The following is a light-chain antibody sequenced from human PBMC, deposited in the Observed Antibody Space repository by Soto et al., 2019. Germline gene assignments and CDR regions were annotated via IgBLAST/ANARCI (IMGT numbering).Light chain of an antibody. CDR1: QSISSW. V-gene: IGKV1-5*01. J-gene: IGKJ4*01. CDR3: QQYNSFSIT. CDR2: DAS. Sequence: DIQMIQSPSTLSASVGDRVTITCRASQSISSWLAWYQQKPGKAPQLLIYDASSLQSGVPSRFSGSGSGTEFTLTISSLQPDDFATYYCQQYNSFSITFGGGTKVEIK.